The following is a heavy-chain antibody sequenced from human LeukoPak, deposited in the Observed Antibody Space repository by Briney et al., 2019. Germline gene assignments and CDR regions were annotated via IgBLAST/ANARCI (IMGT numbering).Heavy chain of an antibody. Sequence: PGGSLRLSCAASGFTFSSYSMNWVRQAPGKGLEWVSSISSSSSYIYYADSVKGRFTISRNYAKNSLYLKMNSLRAEDTAVYYCARSAPYDYVWGSYRCFGYWGQGTLVTVSS. D-gene: IGHD3-16*02. CDR2: ISSSSSYI. J-gene: IGHJ4*02. V-gene: IGHV3-21*01. CDR1: GFTFSSYS. CDR3: ARSAPYDYVWGSYRCFGY.